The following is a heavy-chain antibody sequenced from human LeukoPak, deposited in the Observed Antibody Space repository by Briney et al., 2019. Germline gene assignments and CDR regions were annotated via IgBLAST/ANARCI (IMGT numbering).Heavy chain of an antibody. J-gene: IGHJ4*02. CDR2: INHSGST. CDR1: GGSFSGYY. D-gene: IGHD6-6*01. V-gene: IGHV4-34*01. CDR3: ARDKGTSYLSSFDY. Sequence: SETLSLTCAVYGGSFSGYYWSWIRQPPGKGLEWIGEINHSGSTNYNPSLKSRVTISVDTSKNQFSLKLSSVTAADTAVYYCARDKGTSYLSSFDYWGQGTLVTVSS.